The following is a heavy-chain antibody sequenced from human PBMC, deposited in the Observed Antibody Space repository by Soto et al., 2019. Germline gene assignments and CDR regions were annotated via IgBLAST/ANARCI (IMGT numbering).Heavy chain of an antibody. V-gene: IGHV3-23*01. CDR2: LTPRGFNT. Sequence: EVQLLESGGDLVQPGGSLRLSCAASGFTFSDRAMTWVRQAPGKGLEWVSALTPRGFNTYYTDSVRGRFTIYRDNSRNTLYLEMKSLRAEDTATYYGAVSNYHGSGSPYDYWGQGTLVAVSS. J-gene: IGHJ4*02. CDR3: AVSNYHGSGSPYDY. D-gene: IGHD3-10*01. CDR1: GFTFSDRA.